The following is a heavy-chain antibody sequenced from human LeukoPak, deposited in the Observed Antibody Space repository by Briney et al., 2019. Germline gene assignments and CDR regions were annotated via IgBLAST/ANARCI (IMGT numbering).Heavy chain of an antibody. D-gene: IGHD2-8*01. J-gene: IGHJ4*02. V-gene: IGHV3-30-3*01. CDR3: ARSGCTNGVCYPRGYHFDY. CDR1: GFTFSSYA. CDR2: ISYDGSNK. Sequence: GRSLRLSCAASGFTFSSYAMHWVRQAPGKGLEWVAVISYDGSNKYYTDSVKGRFTISRDNSKNTLFLQMNSLRAEDTAVYYCARSGCTNGVCYPRGYHFDYWGQGTLVTVSS.